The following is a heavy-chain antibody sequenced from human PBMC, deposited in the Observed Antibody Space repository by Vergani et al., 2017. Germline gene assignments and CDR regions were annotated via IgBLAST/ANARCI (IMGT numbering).Heavy chain of an antibody. CDR3: VRDQVTMLRGSDALDI. J-gene: IGHJ3*02. V-gene: IGHV3-49*03. Sequence: EVQLLESGGGLAQPGGSLRLSCTASGFTFGYYAMDWFRQAPGQGLEWVGGIRGKAYGQATIYAASVKGRFTISRDDSKSIAYLQMNNLQTEDTAMYYCVRDQVTMLRGSDALDIWGQGTMVTVSS. D-gene: IGHD3-10*01. CDR2: IRGKAYGQAT. CDR1: GFTFGYYA.